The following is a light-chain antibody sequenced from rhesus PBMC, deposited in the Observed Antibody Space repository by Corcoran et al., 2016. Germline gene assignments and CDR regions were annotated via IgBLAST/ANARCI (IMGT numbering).Light chain of an antibody. V-gene: IGKV3S9*01. CDR1: QSVSSY. J-gene: IGKJ1*01. CDR3: QQYNNWKT. CDR2: GAS. Sequence: EIVMTQSPATLSLSPGERATLSCRASQSVSSYVAWYQQKPEQAPRLLIYGASSRANGIPDRFSGSGSWTDFTLIISSLEPEDVGVYYCQQYNNWKTFGQGTKVEIK.